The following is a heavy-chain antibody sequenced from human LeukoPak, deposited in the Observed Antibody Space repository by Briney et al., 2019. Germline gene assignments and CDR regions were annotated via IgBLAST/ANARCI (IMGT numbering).Heavy chain of an antibody. CDR2: IYSGGST. V-gene: IGHV3-53*01. Sequence: GGSLRLSCAASGFTVSSNSMNWVRQAPGKGLQWVSVIYSGGSTYYADSVKGRFTISRDNSKNTLHLQMNSLRAEDTAVYYCARENNFGSGMDVWGQGTTATVSS. CDR3: ARENNFGSGMDV. D-gene: IGHD3-10*01. CDR1: GFTVSSNS. J-gene: IGHJ6*02.